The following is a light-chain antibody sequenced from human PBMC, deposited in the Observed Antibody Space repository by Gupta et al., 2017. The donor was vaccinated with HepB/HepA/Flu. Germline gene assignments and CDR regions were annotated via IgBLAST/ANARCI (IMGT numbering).Light chain of an antibody. J-gene: IGKJ3*01. V-gene: IGKV1-27*01. Sequence: DIQMTQSPSSLSASVGDRVTITCRASQGIGTYLAWYQQKPGKVPNLLISAAFSLQSGVPSRFSGSGSGTDFTLTISSLHPEDVATSYCQKDNTAPFTFGHGTKVQIK. CDR1: QGIGTY. CDR3: QKDNTAPFT. CDR2: AAF.